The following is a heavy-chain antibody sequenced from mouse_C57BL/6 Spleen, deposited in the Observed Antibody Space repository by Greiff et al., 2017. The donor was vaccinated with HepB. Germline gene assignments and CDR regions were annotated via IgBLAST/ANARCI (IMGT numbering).Heavy chain of an antibody. Sequence: DVHLVESGGGLVKPGGSLKLSCAASGFTFSSYAMSWVRQTPEKRLEWVATISDGGSYTYYPDNVKGRFTISRDNAKNNLYLQMSHLKSEDTAMYYCARDTLGRLAYWGQGTLVTVSA. CDR3: ARDTLGRLAY. CDR2: ISDGGSYT. J-gene: IGHJ3*01. CDR1: GFTFSSYA. D-gene: IGHD4-1*01. V-gene: IGHV5-4*01.